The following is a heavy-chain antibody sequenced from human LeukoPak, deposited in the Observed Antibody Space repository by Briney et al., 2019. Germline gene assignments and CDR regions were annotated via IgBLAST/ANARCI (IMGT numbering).Heavy chain of an antibody. D-gene: IGHD6-6*01. CDR2: INPSGGST. CDR3: ARGPSEYSSSSYSFDI. J-gene: IGHJ3*02. V-gene: IGHV1-46*01. CDR1: GYTFTRYY. Sequence: APVKVSCKASGYTFTRYYMHWVRQAAGHGLEWRGIINPSGGSTSYAQKYQGRVTMTRYMSTSTVYMELSSLRSEDTAVYYCARGPSEYSSSSYSFDIWGQGTMVTVSS.